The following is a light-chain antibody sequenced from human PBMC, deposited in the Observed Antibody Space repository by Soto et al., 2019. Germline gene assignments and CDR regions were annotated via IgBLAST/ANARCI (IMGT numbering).Light chain of an antibody. CDR1: QDINNF. V-gene: IGKV1-33*01. CDR2: DAS. J-gene: IGKJ4*01. CDR3: QQYNDLPLT. Sequence: DIQMTQSPSSLSASVGDRVTITCQASQDINNFLNWYQQKPGQAPTLLIFDASKLEVGVPSRFSGRGSGTDFSFTISSLQPEDIATYYCQQYNDLPLTFGGGTRVEIK.